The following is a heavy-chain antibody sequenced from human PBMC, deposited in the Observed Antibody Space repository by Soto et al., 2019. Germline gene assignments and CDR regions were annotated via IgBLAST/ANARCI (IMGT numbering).Heavy chain of an antibody. CDR2: IYYSGST. Sequence: QLQLQESGPGLVKPSETLSLTCTVSGGSISSSSYYWGWIRQPPGKGLEGIGSIYYSGSTYYNPSLKSRGTISVDTSKNQFSLKLSSVTAADTAVYYCARHVAYNWFDPWGQGTLVTVSS. D-gene: IGHD5-12*01. J-gene: IGHJ5*02. V-gene: IGHV4-39*01. CDR3: ARHVAYNWFDP. CDR1: GGSISSSSYY.